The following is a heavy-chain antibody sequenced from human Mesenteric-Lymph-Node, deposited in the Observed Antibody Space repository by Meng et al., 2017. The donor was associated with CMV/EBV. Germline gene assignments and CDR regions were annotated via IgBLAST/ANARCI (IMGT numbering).Heavy chain of an antibody. V-gene: IGHV4-34*01. D-gene: IGHD3-10*01. Sequence: LETLSLTCAVYGGSFSGYYWSWIRQPPGKGLEWIGEINHSGSTNYNPSLKSRVTISVDTSKNQFSLKLSSVTAADTAVYYCARGRTTMVRGVIPPGSVFVDPWGQGTLVTVSS. J-gene: IGHJ5*02. CDR3: ARGRTTMVRGVIPPGSVFVDP. CDR2: INHSGST. CDR1: GGSFSGYY.